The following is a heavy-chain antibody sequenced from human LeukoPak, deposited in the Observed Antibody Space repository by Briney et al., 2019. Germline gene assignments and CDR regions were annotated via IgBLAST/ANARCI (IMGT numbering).Heavy chain of an antibody. CDR2: IIPILGIA. D-gene: IGHD2-2*01. CDR3: ARGPLGYCSSTSCPGLDP. J-gene: IGHJ5*02. V-gene: IGHV1-69*02. Sequence: SVKVSCKASGGTFTSYTISWGRQAPGHGREWMGRIIPILGIANSAHKFKGRVTISPDKSTSPAYMRISKLRSAHPGLYSCARGPLGYCSSTSCPGLDPWGQGTLVTVSS. CDR1: GGTFTSYT.